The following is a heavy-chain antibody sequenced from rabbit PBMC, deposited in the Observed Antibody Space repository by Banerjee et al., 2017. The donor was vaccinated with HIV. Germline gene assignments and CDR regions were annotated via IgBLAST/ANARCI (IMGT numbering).Heavy chain of an antibody. D-gene: IGHD7-1*01. CDR2: IDGIGSGST. Sequence: QQQLVESGGGLVKPEGSLTLTCKASGFDFSSYGVSWVRQAPGKGLEWIGCIDGIGSGSTYYATWAKGRFTISKTSSTTVTLQMTSLTAADTATYFCAREQYAGYAGYGLWGQGTLVTVS. V-gene: IGHV1S45*01. CDR1: GFDFSSYG. J-gene: IGHJ3*01. CDR3: AREQYAGYAGYGL.